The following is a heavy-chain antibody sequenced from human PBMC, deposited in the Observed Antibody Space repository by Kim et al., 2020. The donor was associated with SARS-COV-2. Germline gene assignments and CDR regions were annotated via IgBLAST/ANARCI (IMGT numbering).Heavy chain of an antibody. V-gene: IGHV4-61*03. CDR2: VSNSGSL. D-gene: IGHD3-10*01. CDR3: ATVGTGTSLNKGDFDF. CDR1: GGSLSSGTHY. J-gene: IGHJ4*01. Sequence: SETLSLTCIVSGGSLSSGTHYWSWIRQPPVKRLEWIGFVSNSGSLNYNPSLKSRVTISVDSSKNHFSLKLNSVTAADSAVYYCATVGTGTSLNKGDFDF.